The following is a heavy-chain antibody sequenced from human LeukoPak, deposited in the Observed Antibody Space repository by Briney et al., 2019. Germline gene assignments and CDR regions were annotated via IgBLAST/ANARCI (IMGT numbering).Heavy chain of an antibody. D-gene: IGHD2-15*01. J-gene: IGHJ4*02. CDR3: AKGVAATPARGTYDY. Sequence: GGSLRLSCAASGFTFDDYAMHWVRQAPGKGLEWVSGISWSSGSIGYADSVRGRFTISRDNAKNSMYLQMNSLRTEDMALYYCAKGVAATPARGTYDYWGQGTLVTVS. CDR2: ISWSSGSI. CDR1: GFTFDDYA. V-gene: IGHV3-9*03.